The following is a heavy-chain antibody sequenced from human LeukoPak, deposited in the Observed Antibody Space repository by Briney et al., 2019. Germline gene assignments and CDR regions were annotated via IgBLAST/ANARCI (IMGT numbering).Heavy chain of an antibody. CDR1: GDIVSSNSAA. J-gene: IGHJ4*02. V-gene: IGHV6-1*01. D-gene: IGHD6-19*01. Sequence: SQTLSLTCAISGDIVSSNSAAWNWIRQSPSRGLEWLGRTYYMSKWYNDYAVSVKSRITINPDTSKNQFSLQLNSVTPEDTAVYYCARDHSYTSGWYALYYFDYWGQGTLVTVSS. CDR3: ARDHSYTSGWYALYYFDY. CDR2: TYYMSKWYN.